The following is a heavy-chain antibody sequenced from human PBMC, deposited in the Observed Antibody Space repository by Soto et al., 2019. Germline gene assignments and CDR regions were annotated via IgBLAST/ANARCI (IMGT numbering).Heavy chain of an antibody. Sequence: PSETLSLTCTVSGGSISSYYWSWIRQPPGKGLEWIGYIYYSGSTNYNPPLKSRVTISVDTSKNQFSLKLSSVTAADTAVYYCARGGSNYGYNWFDPWGQGTLVTVSS. J-gene: IGHJ5*02. CDR3: ARGGSNYGYNWFDP. CDR2: IYYSGST. V-gene: IGHV4-59*01. D-gene: IGHD4-4*01. CDR1: GGSISSYY.